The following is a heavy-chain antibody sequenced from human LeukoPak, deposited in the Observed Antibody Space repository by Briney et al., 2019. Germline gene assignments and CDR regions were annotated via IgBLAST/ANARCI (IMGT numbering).Heavy chain of an antibody. V-gene: IGHV3-30*18. CDR2: ISYDGSNK. CDR1: GVTFSSYA. CDR3: SKSFDY. Sequence: PSKTLTLTCAASGVTFSSYAMHWVRQPPGKGLEWVAVISYDGSNKYYPDSVNGRFTISIDNTKNTLHLQMKITTATATAEDYCSKSFDYWGQGTLVTVSS. J-gene: IGHJ4*02.